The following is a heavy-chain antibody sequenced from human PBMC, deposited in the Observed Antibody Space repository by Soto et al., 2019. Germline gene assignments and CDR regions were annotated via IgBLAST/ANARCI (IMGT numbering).Heavy chain of an antibody. D-gene: IGHD1-26*01. CDR1: GFTFNTHW. J-gene: IGHJ4*02. V-gene: IGHV3-74*01. CDR2: IYFDGITT. CDR3: ARGGEMGVDY. Sequence: GGSLRLSCTASGFTFNTHWIHWVRQAPWKGLVWVSRIYFDGITTNYADSVKGRLTVSRDNAKNTVYLHVNTLRDEDTAVYYCARGGEMGVDYWGQGTLVTVSS.